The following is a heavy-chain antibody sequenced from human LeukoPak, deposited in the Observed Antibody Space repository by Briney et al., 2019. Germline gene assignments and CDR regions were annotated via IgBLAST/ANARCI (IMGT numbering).Heavy chain of an antibody. CDR1: GYSISSGYY. CDR3: ARGISTTGHDY. J-gene: IGHJ4*02. CDR2: VYHSRTT. Sequence: PSETLSLTCAVSGYSISSGYYWGWIRQPPGKGLEWIGSVYHSRTTYYIPSLKSRVTISVDTSKNQFSLKVSSVTAADTAVYFCARGISTTGHDYWGQGTLVTVSS. D-gene: IGHD2/OR15-2a*01. V-gene: IGHV4-38-2*01.